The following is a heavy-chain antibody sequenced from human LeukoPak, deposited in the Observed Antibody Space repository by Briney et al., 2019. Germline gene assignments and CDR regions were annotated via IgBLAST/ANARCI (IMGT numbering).Heavy chain of an antibody. CDR2: IKQDGSEK. J-gene: IGHJ4*02. D-gene: IGHD1-26*01. Sequence: SGGSLRLSCAASGFTFSSYWMSWVRQAPGKGLEWVANIKQDGSEKYYVDSMKGRFTISRDNAKNSLYLQMNSLRAEDTAVYYCARCHSGSYYGTFDYWGQGTLVTVSS. CDR3: ARCHSGSYYGTFDY. CDR1: GFTFSSYW. V-gene: IGHV3-7*01.